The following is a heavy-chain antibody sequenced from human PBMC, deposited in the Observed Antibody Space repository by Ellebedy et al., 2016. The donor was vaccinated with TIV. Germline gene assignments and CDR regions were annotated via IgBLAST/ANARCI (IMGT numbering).Heavy chain of an antibody. J-gene: IGHJ4*02. CDR2: VYKSGTT. CDR1: GDFIMSYY. V-gene: IGHV4-59*12. Sequence: MPSETLSLTCTVSGDFIMSYYWGWIRQSPRKPPEWIGYVYKSGTTSYNPSLESRVTISVDTSKNQLSLKLSSVTAADTAVYYCARRQGGWLQSTRYYFDYWGKGTLVTVSS. D-gene: IGHD5-24*01. CDR3: ARRQGGWLQSTRYYFDY.